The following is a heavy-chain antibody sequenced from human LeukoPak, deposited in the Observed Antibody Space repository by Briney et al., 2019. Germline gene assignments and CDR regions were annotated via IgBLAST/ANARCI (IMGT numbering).Heavy chain of an antibody. D-gene: IGHD7-27*01. CDR1: RFTFSSYS. V-gene: IGHV3-30-3*01. CDR3: ARYTGGGAFDI. CDR2: ISYDDTKK. Sequence: GGSLRLSCAASRFTFSSYSMHWVRQAPGKGLEWVTLISYDDTKKYYADSVKGRFTISRDNSKNTLYLQMNSLTVGDTAVYYCARYTGGGAFDIWGQGTMVTVSS. J-gene: IGHJ3*02.